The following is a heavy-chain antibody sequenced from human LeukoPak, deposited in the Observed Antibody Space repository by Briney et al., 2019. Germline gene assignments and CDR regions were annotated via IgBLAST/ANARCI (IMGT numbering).Heavy chain of an antibody. CDR3: TIDYISTVTKSRGANYYYMDV. D-gene: IGHD4-17*01. J-gene: IGHJ6*03. V-gene: IGHV3-15*01. CDR2: IKSKTDGGTT. Sequence: PGGSLRLSCAASGFTFSNAWMSWVRQAPGKGLEWVGRIKSKTDGGTTDYAAPVKGRFTISRDDSKNMLYLQMNSLKTDDTAVYYCTIDYISTVTKSRGANYYYMDVWGKGTTVTVSS. CDR1: GFTFSNAW.